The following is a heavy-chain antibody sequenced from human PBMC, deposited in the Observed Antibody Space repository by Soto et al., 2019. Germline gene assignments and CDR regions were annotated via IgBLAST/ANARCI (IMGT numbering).Heavy chain of an antibody. CDR1: GYTFFTYD. V-gene: IGHV1-18*01. D-gene: IGHD5-12*01. CDR3: ARHHGPTTSENWFDP. J-gene: IGHJ5*02. Sequence: QVHLVQSGVEVKTPGASVKVSCQASGYTFFTYDISWVRQAPGQGLEWMGWISTYSGDTKYAQKFQGRVTITTDTTTTTAYLELRSLRSDATAVDYWARHHGPTTSENWFDPWGQGTLVTVSS. CDR2: ISTYSGDT.